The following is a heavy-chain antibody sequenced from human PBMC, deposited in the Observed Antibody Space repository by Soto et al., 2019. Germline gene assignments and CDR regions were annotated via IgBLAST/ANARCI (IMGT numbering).Heavy chain of an antibody. CDR3: ARGNIITMAFGDI. CDR2: IYYSGST. D-gene: IGHD3-10*01. V-gene: IGHV4-30-4*01. Sequence: QVQLQESGPGLVTPSQTLSLTCTVSGGSISSGDYYWSWIRQPPGKGLEWIGYIYYSGSTYYNPSLKSRVTIAVDTSKNQFSLKLSSVTAADTAVYYCARGNIITMAFGDIWGQGTMVTVSS. CDR1: GGSISSGDYY. J-gene: IGHJ3*02.